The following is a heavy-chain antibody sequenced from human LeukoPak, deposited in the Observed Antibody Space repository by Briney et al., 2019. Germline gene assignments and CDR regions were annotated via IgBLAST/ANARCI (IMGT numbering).Heavy chain of an antibody. V-gene: IGHV4-4*07. CDR1: GGSIDSYY. CDR3: ARGYSSSSYEDDY. D-gene: IGHD6-13*01. J-gene: IGHJ4*02. CDR2: IYTSGT. Sequence: SETLSLTCIVSGGSIDSYYWSWIRQPAGQGLEWIGHIYTSGTNYNPSLKSRVTMSLDTSKNQFSLKLSSVTAADTAVYYCARGYSSSSYEDDYWGQGTLVTVSS.